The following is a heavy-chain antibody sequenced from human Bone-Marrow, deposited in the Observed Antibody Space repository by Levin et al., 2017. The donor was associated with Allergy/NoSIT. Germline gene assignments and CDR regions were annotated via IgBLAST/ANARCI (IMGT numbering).Heavy chain of an antibody. V-gene: IGHV3-23*01. D-gene: IGHD6-19*01. Sequence: ASVKVSCAASGFSFSNSDMTWVRQAPGKGLEWVSVITDSGLNTYTADSLKGRFTISRDNSKNTLNLQINSLSAEDTAIYYCAKSSGWYYKYGMDVWGQGTTVTVSS. CDR3: AKSSGWYYKYGMDV. CDR2: ITDSGLNT. J-gene: IGHJ6*02. CDR1: GFSFSNSD.